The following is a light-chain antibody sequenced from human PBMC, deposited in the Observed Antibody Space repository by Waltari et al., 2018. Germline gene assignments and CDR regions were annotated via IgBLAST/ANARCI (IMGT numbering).Light chain of an antibody. Sequence: QSVVTQPASVSGSPGQSISISFPGTSSDIAANDSVSWYQQHPGIAPQLVIYEFSFRPSGVSIRFSGSKSGNTASLTISGLQAEDEALYYCSSYTLTNPVVFGGGTKLTVL. CDR2: EFS. CDR3: SSYTLTNPVV. V-gene: IGLV2-14*01. CDR1: SSDIAANDS. J-gene: IGLJ2*01.